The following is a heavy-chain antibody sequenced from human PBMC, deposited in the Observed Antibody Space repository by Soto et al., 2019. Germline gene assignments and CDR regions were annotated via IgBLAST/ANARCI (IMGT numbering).Heavy chain of an antibody. V-gene: IGHV4-31*03. CDR1: GGSISSGGYY. J-gene: IGHJ4*02. CDR2: IYYSGST. CDR3: ARGMDFWSGYWDY. D-gene: IGHD3-3*01. Sequence: SETLSLTCTVSGGSISSGGYYWSWIRQHPGKGLEWIGYIYYSGSTYYNPSLKSRVTISVDTSKNQFSLKLSSVTAADTAVYYCARGMDFWSGYWDYWGQGTLVTVSS.